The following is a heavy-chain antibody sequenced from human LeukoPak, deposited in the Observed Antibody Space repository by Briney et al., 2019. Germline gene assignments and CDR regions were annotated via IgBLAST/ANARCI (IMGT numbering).Heavy chain of an antibody. V-gene: IGHV3-30*03. CDR3: ARAGGGDYGDDYAFDI. J-gene: IGHJ4*02. Sequence: PGGSLRLSCAASGFSFSSYDMHWVRQASGKGLEWVAVISDDRSNKYYADSVKGRFTISRDNSKNTLYLQMNSLRAEDTAVYYCARAGGGDYGDDYAFDIWGQGTLVTVSS. D-gene: IGHD4-17*01. CDR1: GFSFSSYD. CDR2: ISDDRSNK.